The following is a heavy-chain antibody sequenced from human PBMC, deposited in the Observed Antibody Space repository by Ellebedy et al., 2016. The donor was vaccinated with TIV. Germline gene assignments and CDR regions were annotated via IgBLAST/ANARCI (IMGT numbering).Heavy chain of an antibody. Sequence: GESLKISXAASGFMFNKFAMNWVRQAPGKGLEWVASISSTSSFINYADSVKGRFTISRDNANNSLYLQMNSLRAEDTAVYYCATIQGADYWGQGTLVTVSS. J-gene: IGHJ1*01. CDR2: ISSTSSFI. CDR3: ATIQGADY. CDR1: GFMFNKFA. D-gene: IGHD2-21*01. V-gene: IGHV3-21*01.